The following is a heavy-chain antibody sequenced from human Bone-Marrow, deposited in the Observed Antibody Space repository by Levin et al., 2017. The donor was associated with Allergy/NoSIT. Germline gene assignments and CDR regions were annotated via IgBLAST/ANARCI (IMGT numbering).Heavy chain of an antibody. V-gene: IGHV3-23*01. CDR3: AKGDAWNDGIFY. Sequence: PGGSLRLSCEASGFTFNSYDMHWVRQAPGKGLEWVSVISGSAANTYYADSVQGRFTISRDNSKNTVYLQMNSLRDEDTGVYHCAKGDAWNDGIFYWGQGTPVTVSS. J-gene: IGHJ4*02. D-gene: IGHD1-1*01. CDR1: GFTFNSYD. CDR2: ISGSAANT.